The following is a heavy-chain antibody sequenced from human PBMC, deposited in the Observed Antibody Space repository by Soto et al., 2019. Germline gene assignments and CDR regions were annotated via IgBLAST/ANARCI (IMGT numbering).Heavy chain of an antibody. D-gene: IGHD3-10*01. CDR3: ARDGSGSYHRNYYYHGMDV. CDR2: ISAYNGNT. V-gene: IGHV1-18*01. Sequence: ASVKVSCKASGYTFTSYGISWVRQAPGQGLEWMGWISAYNGNTNYAQKLQGRVTMTTDTSTSTAYMELRSLRSDDTAVYYCARDGSGSYHRNYYYHGMDVWGQGTTVTVSS. J-gene: IGHJ6*02. CDR1: GYTFTSYG.